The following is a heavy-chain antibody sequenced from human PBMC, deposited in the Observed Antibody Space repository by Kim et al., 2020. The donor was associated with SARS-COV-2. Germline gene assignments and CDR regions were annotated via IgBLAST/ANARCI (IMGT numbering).Heavy chain of an antibody. J-gene: IGHJ6*04. V-gene: IGHV3-73*01. Sequence: GGSLRLSCAASGFTFSGSAMHWVRQASGKGLEWVGRIRSKANSYATAYAASVKGRFTISRDDSKNTAYLQMNSLKTEDTAVYYCTRVLTIFGVVIKVGDVWGKGTTVTVSS. CDR2: IRSKANSYAT. CDR1: GFTFSGSA. CDR3: TRVLTIFGVVIKVGDV. D-gene: IGHD3-3*01.